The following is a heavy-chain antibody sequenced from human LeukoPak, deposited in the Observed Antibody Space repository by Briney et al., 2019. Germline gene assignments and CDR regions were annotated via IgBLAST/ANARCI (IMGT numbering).Heavy chain of an antibody. Sequence: GGSLRLSCAASGLTLSGYWMHWVRQAPGKGLVWVSRINGDASSTSYADSVKGRFTISRDNAKSTLYLQMNSLRVEDTAVYYCARARGNTYGYFKYWGQGTLVTVSS. CDR3: ARARGNTYGYFKY. V-gene: IGHV3-74*01. CDR2: INGDASST. D-gene: IGHD5-18*01. CDR1: GLTLSGYW. J-gene: IGHJ4*02.